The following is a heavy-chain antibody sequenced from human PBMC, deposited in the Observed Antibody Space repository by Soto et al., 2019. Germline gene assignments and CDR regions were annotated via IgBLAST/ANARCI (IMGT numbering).Heavy chain of an antibody. J-gene: IGHJ4*02. CDR1: GDSVSSNSAA. D-gene: IGHD3-9*01. V-gene: IGHV6-1*01. CDR2: TYYRSKWYN. Sequence: SQTLSLTCAISGDSVSSNSAAWNWIRQSPSRGLEWLGRTYYRSKWYNDYAVSVKSRITINPDTSKNQFSLQLNSVTPEDTAVYSSARSSIQYYDSLTGRSYFDYWGQGTLVTVSS. CDR3: ARSSIQYYDSLTGRSYFDY.